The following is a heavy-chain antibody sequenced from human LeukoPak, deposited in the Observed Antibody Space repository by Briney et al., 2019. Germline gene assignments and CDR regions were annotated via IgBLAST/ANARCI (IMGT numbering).Heavy chain of an antibody. Sequence: ASVKVSCKASGYTFTSYYMHWVRQAPGQGLEWMGIINPSGGSTSYAQKFQGRVTMTRDMSTSTVYMELSSLRSEDTAVYYCARVFLICSGGSCYEVFDYWGQGTLVTVSS. V-gene: IGHV1-46*01. J-gene: IGHJ4*02. CDR2: INPSGGST. D-gene: IGHD2-15*01. CDR1: GYTFTSYY. CDR3: ARVFLICSGGSCYEVFDY.